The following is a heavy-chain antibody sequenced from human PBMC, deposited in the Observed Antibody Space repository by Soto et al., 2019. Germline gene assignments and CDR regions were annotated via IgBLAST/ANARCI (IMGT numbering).Heavy chain of an antibody. CDR1: GFTVSSNY. J-gene: IGHJ5*01. CDR2: IYSGGST. CDR3: AREPASNDFDS. D-gene: IGHD4-4*01. Sequence: PGGSLRLSCAASGFTVSSNYMSWVRQAPGKGLEWVSVIYSGGSTYYADSVKGRFTISRDNSKNTLYLQMNSLRAEDTAVYYCAREPASNDFDSWGQGTLVTVSS. V-gene: IGHV3-53*01.